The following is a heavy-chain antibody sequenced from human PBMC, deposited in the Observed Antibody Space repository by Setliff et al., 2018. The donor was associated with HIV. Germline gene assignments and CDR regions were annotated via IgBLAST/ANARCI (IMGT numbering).Heavy chain of an antibody. CDR3: ARDRRIAAAGTGNWFDP. CDR1: FTGYY. CDR2: INPNSGGT. J-gene: IGHJ5*02. Sequence: FTGYYMHWVRQAPGQGLEWMGWINPNSGGTNYAQKFQGRVTMTRDTSISTAYVELSRLRSDDTAVYYCARDRRIAAAGTGNWFDPWGQGTLVTVSS. V-gene: IGHV1-2*02. D-gene: IGHD6-13*01.